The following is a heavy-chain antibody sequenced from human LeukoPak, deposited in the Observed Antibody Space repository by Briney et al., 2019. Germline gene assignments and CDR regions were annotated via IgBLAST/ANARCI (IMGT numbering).Heavy chain of an antibody. CDR1: GYTFTSYG. CDR2: ISAYNGNT. Sequence: ASVKVSCKASGYTFTSYGISWVRQAPGQGLEWMGWISAYNGNTNYAQKFQGRVTMTRDMSTSTVYMELSSLRSEDTAVYYCARVRSGSLDYWGQGTLVTVSS. CDR3: ARVRSGSLDY. J-gene: IGHJ4*02. V-gene: IGHV1-18*01. D-gene: IGHD3-22*01.